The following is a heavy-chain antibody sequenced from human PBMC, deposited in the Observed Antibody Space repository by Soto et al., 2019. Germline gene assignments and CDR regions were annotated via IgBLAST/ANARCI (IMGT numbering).Heavy chain of an antibody. CDR2: ISAYNGNT. V-gene: IGHV1-18*01. CDR1: GYTFTSYG. J-gene: IGHJ6*02. D-gene: IGHD6-19*01. CDR3: AEGEAVAGTHYYGMDV. Sequence: AASVKVSCKASGYTFTSYGISWVRQAPGQGLEWMGWISAYNGNTNYAQKLQGRVTMTTDTSTSTAYMELRSLRSDDTAVYYCAEGEAVAGTHYYGMDVWGQGTTVTVSS.